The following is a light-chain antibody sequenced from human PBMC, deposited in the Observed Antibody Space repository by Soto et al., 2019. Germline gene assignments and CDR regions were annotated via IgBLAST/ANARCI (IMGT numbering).Light chain of an antibody. CDR2: GAS. Sequence: EVVLTQSPATLSVSPGASSPLSCRASQSVNNNLAWYQQKPGQVPRLLIYGASTRATGVPARFSGSGSGTDFTLTISSLQSEDFAVYYCQHYNQWPLTFGGGTKVDIK. CDR3: QHYNQWPLT. J-gene: IGKJ4*01. V-gene: IGKV3-15*01. CDR1: QSVNNN.